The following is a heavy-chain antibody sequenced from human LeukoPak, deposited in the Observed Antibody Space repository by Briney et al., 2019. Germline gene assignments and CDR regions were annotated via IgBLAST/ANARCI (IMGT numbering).Heavy chain of an antibody. D-gene: IGHD2-15*01. J-gene: IGHJ5*02. Sequence: PSETLSLTCTVSGGSISSYYWSWIRQPAGKGLEWIGRIYTSGSTNYNPSLKSRVTMSVDTSKNQFSLKLSSVTAADTAVYYCARRLGYCSGGSCYSAWFDPWGQGTLVTVSS. CDR2: IYTSGST. CDR3: ARRLGYCSGGSCYSAWFDP. CDR1: GGSISSYY. V-gene: IGHV4-4*07.